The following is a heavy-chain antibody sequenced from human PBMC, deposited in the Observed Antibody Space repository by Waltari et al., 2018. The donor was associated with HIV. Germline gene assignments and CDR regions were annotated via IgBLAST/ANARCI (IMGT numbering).Heavy chain of an antibody. CDR3: ASARETMGVDFDS. V-gene: IGHV1-69*08. CDR1: GRAFVSHT. D-gene: IGHD3-10*01. CDR2: AIPMFGTA. J-gene: IGHJ5*01. Sequence: QVQLVQSGAEVKKPGSSVKVSCKAYGRAFVSHTINWVRQAPGQGLEWMGRAIPMFGTANYAQKFQGRVTITADKSTSTAYMELNGLRFDDTAVYYCASARETMGVDFDSWGQGTLVTVS.